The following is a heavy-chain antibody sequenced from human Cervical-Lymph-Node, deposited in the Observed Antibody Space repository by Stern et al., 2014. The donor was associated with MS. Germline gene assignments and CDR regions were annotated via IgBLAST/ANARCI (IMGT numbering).Heavy chain of an antibody. V-gene: IGHV3-48*02. J-gene: IGHJ6*02. Sequence: VQLVESGGGLVQHGGSLGLSCAASGFAFRSYSMNWGRQAPGKGLEWVYYIISSSSTIYYADSVKGRFTISRDNAKNSLYLQMNSLRDEDTAVYYCARDVRNFWSGYYYYYGMDVWGQGTTVTVSS. D-gene: IGHD3-3*01. CDR3: ARDVRNFWSGYYYYYGMDV. CDR2: IISSSSTI. CDR1: GFAFRSYS.